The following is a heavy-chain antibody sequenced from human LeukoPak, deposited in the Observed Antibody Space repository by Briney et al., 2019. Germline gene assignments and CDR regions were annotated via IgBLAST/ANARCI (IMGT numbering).Heavy chain of an antibody. V-gene: IGHV3-33*06. Sequence: GGSLRLSCAASGFTLSSYGMHWVRQAPGKGLEWVAVIWYDGSNKYYADSVKGRFTISRDNSKNTLYLQMNSLRAEDTAVYYCAKEYGDYNNWYFDPWGRGTLVTVSS. CDR3: AKEYGDYNNWYFDP. CDR1: GFTLSSYG. CDR2: IWYDGSNK. J-gene: IGHJ2*01. D-gene: IGHD4-17*01.